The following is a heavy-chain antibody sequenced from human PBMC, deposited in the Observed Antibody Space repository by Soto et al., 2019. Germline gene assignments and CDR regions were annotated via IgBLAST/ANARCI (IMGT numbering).Heavy chain of an antibody. V-gene: IGHV3-74*01. D-gene: IGHD2-2*03. CDR3: VDPYFFDY. J-gene: IGHJ4*02. CDR1: GFTFSSHW. CDR2: INSDGSGT. Sequence: LRLSCAATGFTFSSHWMHWVRQAPGKGLVWVSRINSDGSGTSYADSVKGRFTISRDNAKNTLYLQMNSLRAEDTALYYCVDPYFFDYWGQGTLVTVSS.